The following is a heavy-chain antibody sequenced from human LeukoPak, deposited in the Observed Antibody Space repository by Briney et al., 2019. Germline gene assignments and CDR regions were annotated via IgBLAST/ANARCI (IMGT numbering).Heavy chain of an antibody. Sequence: SETLSLTCTVSGGSISSSSFYWGWIRQPPGKGLEWIGTIFYSGSTYYNPSLRSRVTMSVDTSKDQFSLRLSSVTAADTAVYYCARQGYISGQGFRNNWFDPWGQGSLVTVSS. V-gene: IGHV4-39*01. CDR1: GGSISSSSFY. CDR2: IFYSGST. J-gene: IGHJ5*02. D-gene: IGHD6-19*01. CDR3: ARQGYISGQGFRNNWFDP.